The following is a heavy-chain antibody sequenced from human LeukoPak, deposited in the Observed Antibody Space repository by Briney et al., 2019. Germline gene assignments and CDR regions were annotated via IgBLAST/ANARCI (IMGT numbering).Heavy chain of an antibody. CDR2: ISHSGSL. Sequence: PGGSLRLSCAASGFTFSSYGMSWVRQAPGEGLEWVSSISHSGSLSYADSVKGRFTISRDNSMNTLFLQMSSLRAEDTAIYYCAKELTERWLIDAFDIWGQGTVVTVSS. D-gene: IGHD5-24*01. CDR3: AKELTERWLIDAFDI. J-gene: IGHJ3*02. CDR1: GFTFSSYG. V-gene: IGHV3-23*01.